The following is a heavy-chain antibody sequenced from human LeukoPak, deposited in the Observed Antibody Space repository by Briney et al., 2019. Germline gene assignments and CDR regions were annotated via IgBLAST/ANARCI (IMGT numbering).Heavy chain of an antibody. CDR3: ARGVRNSGSYYIDY. CDR2: IIPIFGTT. CDR1: VGTFSSYA. D-gene: IGHD1-26*01. J-gene: IGHJ4*02. V-gene: IGHV1-69*19. Sequence: ASVKVSCKTSVGTFSSYAFSWVRQAPGQGLEWMGGIIPIFGTTNYARKFQGRVTITADESTSTAYMELSSLRSEDTAVYYCARGVRNSGSYYIDYWGQGTQVTVSS.